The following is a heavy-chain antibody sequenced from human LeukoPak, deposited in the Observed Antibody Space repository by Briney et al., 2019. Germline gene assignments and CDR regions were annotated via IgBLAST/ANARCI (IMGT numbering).Heavy chain of an antibody. CDR3: ATSSGYPLLDPQDYYGMDV. V-gene: IGHV1-18*01. D-gene: IGHD3-22*01. CDR1: GYTFTSYG. J-gene: IGHJ6*02. CDR2: ISAYNGNT. Sequence: GASVKVSCKASGYTFTSYGISWVRQAPGQGLEWMGWISAYNGNTNYAQKLQGRVTMTTDTSTDTAYMELSSLRSEDTAVYYCATSSGYPLLDPQDYYGMDVWGQGTTVTVSS.